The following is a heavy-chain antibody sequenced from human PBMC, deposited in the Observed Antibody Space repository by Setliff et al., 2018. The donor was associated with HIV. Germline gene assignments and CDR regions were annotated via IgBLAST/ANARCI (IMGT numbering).Heavy chain of an antibody. D-gene: IGHD5-12*01. J-gene: IGHJ4*02. CDR1: GYSISNGYY. CDR2: IYHIGST. CDR3: ARLYSPPRGFDF. V-gene: IGHV4-38-2*01. Sequence: PSETLSLTCAVSGYSISNGYYWAWIRQPPGKGLEWIGSIYHIGSTYYNPSLKSRVTISVDTPKNQFSLRLRAVTAADTAIYYCARLYSPPRGFDFWGQGTLVTVSS.